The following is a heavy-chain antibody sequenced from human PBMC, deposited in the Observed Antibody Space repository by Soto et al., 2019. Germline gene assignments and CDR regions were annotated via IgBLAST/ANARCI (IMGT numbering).Heavy chain of an antibody. CDR3: ARDDIGVGIDP. V-gene: IGHV3-74*01. Sequence: GGFLRLFCSASWFTFNYYWIHLVRHAPGKGPVWVSHINIDGSDTTYADSVKGRFTISRDNAENTLYLQMNSLRAEDTAVYYCARDDIGVGIDPWGQGTLVTVSS. CDR2: INIDGSDT. J-gene: IGHJ5*02. CDR1: WFTFNYYW. D-gene: IGHD1-26*01.